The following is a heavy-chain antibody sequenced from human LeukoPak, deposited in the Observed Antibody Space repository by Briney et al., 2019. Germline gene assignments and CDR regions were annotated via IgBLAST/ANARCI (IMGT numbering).Heavy chain of an antibody. J-gene: IGHJ1*01. V-gene: IGHV3-74*01. CDR3: ARAPSEIGGYYPEYFRH. D-gene: IGHD3-22*01. CDR1: GFTFSIYW. CDR2: IKSDGST. Sequence: GGSLRLSCAASGFTFSIYWMHWVRQIPGKGLVWVSRIKSDGSTNYADSVKGRFTISRDNAKNTLSLQMNSLRAEDTGVYYCARAPSEIGGYYPEYFRHWGQGTLVTVSS.